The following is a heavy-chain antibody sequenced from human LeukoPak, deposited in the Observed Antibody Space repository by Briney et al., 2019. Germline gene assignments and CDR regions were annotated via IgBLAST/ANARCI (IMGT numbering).Heavy chain of an antibody. D-gene: IGHD2-15*01. CDR3: AKQISLTFGY. V-gene: IGHV3-23*01. CDR1: GFTFSSFA. J-gene: IGHJ4*02. CDR2: ISSSGGST. Sequence: PGGSLRLSCAASGFTFSSFAMSWVREAPGKGLGWVSAISSSGGSTYYADSLKGRFTVSRDNSKNTLYLQMNSLRAEDTAVYYCAKQISLTFGYWGQGTRATVSS.